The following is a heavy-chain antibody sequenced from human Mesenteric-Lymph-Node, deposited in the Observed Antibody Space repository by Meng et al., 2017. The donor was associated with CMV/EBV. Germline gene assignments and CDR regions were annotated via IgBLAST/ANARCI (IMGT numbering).Heavy chain of an antibody. CDR1: GFTVNNNY. Sequence: GGSLRLSCAASGFTVNNNYMTWVRQAPGKGLEWVSSVYSGGSTYYADSVKGRFTISRDNAKNSLYLQMNSLRVEDTAVYYCARDRSNGGYYFGMDVWGQGTTVTVSS. CDR2: VYSGGST. J-gene: IGHJ6*02. CDR3: ARDRSNGGYYFGMDV. D-gene: IGHD2-8*01. V-gene: IGHV3-53*01.